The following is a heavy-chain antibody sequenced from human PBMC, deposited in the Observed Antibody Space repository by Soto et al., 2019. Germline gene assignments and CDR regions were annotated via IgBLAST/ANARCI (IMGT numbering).Heavy chain of an antibody. V-gene: IGHV4-59*01. CDR1: GGSIISGY. CDR2: ISHSGNT. J-gene: IGHJ4*02. Sequence: SETLSLTCTVSGGSIISGYWSWIRQPPGKGLEWIGYISHSGNTNYNPSVKSRVTLSVDTPKNQFSLRLSSVTTADTAVYYCAGLRGYAGSPVDYWGQGTLVTVSS. CDR3: AGLRGYAGSPVDY. D-gene: IGHD2-15*01.